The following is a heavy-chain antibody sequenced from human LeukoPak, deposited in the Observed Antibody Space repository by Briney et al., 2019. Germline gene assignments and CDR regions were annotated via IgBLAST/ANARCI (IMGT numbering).Heavy chain of an antibody. CDR1: GGSFSGYY. D-gene: IGHD3-9*01. CDR3: VRRDYDVLTGDSSRDY. CDR2: INHSGST. Sequence: PAETLSLTCAVYGGSFSGYYSTWIRQPPGKGLEWIAEINHSGSTTYNPSLESRVTISVDTSKNHFSLELRSVTAADTAVYYCVRRDYDVLTGDSSRDYWGQGTLVTVPS. V-gene: IGHV4-34*01. J-gene: IGHJ4*02.